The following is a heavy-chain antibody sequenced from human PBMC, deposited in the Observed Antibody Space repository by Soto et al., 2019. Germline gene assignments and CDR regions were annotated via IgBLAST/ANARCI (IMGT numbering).Heavy chain of an antibody. CDR3: ARDSSAANDAFDI. V-gene: IGHV4-61*01. D-gene: IGHD6-25*01. CDR1: GVSISSGSYY. CDR2: INYSGST. Sequence: SETLSLTCTVSGVSISSGSYYWSWIRQHPGKGLEWIGYINYSGSTNYSPSLKSRVTISVYTSKNQFSLKLSSVTAADTAVYYCARDSSAANDAFDIWGQGTMVTVSS. J-gene: IGHJ3*02.